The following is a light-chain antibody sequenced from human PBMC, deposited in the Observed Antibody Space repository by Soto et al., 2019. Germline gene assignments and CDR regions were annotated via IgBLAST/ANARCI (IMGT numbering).Light chain of an antibody. J-gene: IGKJ3*01. CDR3: QKYDGAPPYT. Sequence: DIQMTQSPSSLSATVGDRVTITCRASQDISNYLAWHQQKPGKVPKLLIYAASTLQPGVPSRFSGSGSGTDFTRTISSLQPEDVATYYCQKYDGAPPYTFGPGTKVAIK. CDR2: AAS. V-gene: IGKV1-27*01. CDR1: QDISNY.